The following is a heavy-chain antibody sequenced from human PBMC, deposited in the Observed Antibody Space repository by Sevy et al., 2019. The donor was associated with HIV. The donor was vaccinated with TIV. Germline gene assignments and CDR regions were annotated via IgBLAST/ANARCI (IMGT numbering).Heavy chain of an antibody. CDR1: GFSFSKYW. CDR2: IKQEEGQK. V-gene: IGHV3-7*03. CDR3: GLDDRNYYFHY. Sequence: GGSLRLSCVASGFSFSKYWMGWVRQAPGKGLEWVANIKQEEGQKYYVDSVKGRFTIFRDNAKNSLYLQMNRLRAVDTAVYFCGLDDRNYYFHYWGQGTLVTVSS. D-gene: IGHD1-7*01. J-gene: IGHJ4*02.